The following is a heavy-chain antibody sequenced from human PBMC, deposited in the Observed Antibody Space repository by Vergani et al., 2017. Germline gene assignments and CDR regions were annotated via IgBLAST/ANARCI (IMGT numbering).Heavy chain of an antibody. CDR2: VSSSASHI. Sequence: EMQLVESGGGLVKPGESLRLSCAASGFTFSSYRMNWVRQSPGKGLEWVSYVSSSASHIYYADSVKGRFTISRDNAKNFLYLQMTDLRAEDTATYYCAKVCGSTSCPYGGGAFDVWGHGTMVTVSS. J-gene: IGHJ3*01. CDR1: GFTFSSYR. V-gene: IGHV3-21*04. D-gene: IGHD2-2*01. CDR3: AKVCGSTSCPYGGGAFDV.